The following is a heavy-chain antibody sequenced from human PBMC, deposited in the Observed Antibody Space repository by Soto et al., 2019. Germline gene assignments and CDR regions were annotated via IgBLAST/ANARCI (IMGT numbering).Heavy chain of an antibody. V-gene: IGHV5-10-1*01. CDR3: ARQIYDSDTGPNFQYYFDS. CDR2: IDPSDSQA. CDR1: GYSFAGYW. Sequence: GESLKISCKGSGYSFAGYWITWVRQKPGKGLEWMGRIDPSDSQAYYSPSFRGHVTISVTKSITTVFLQWSSLRASDTAMYYCARQIYDSDTGPNFQYYFDSWGQGTPVTAPQ. J-gene: IGHJ4*02. D-gene: IGHD3-22*01.